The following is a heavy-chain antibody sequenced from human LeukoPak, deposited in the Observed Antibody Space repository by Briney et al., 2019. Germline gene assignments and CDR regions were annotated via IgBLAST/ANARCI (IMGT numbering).Heavy chain of an antibody. J-gene: IGHJ4*02. CDR1: GFTFDDYG. Sequence: PGGSLRLSCAASGFTFDDYGMSWVRQAPGKGLEWVANIKQDGSEKYYVDSVKGRFTISRDNAKNSLYLQMNSLRAEDTAVYYCARARARYWGQGTLVTVSS. CDR3: ARARARY. V-gene: IGHV3-7*04. CDR2: IKQDGSEK.